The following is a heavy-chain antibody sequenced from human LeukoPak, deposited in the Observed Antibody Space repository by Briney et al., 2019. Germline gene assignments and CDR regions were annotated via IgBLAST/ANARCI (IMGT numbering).Heavy chain of an antibody. CDR3: ARAGRD. V-gene: IGHV3-21*01. Sequence: TGGSLRLSCAASGFIFSTYEMNWVRQAPGEGLEWVSSISGSSSYIYYADSVKGRFTISRDNAKNSLYLQMNSLRAEDTAVYYCARAGRDWGQGTLVTVSS. CDR1: GFIFSTYE. J-gene: IGHJ4*02. CDR2: ISGSSSYI. D-gene: IGHD3-10*01.